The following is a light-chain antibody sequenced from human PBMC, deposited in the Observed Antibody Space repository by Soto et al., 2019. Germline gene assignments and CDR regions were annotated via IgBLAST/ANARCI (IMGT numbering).Light chain of an antibody. CDR2: EDN. CDR3: GAWDISLSGGV. Sequence: QSVLTQPPSVSAAPGQEGTISCSGSSSNIGIDFVSWYQHLPGTAPKLLIYEDNKRPSWIPDRFSGSKSGTLATLVITGLQTGDEADYYCGAWDISLSGGVFGGGTKLTVL. J-gene: IGLJ3*02. CDR1: SSNIGIDF. V-gene: IGLV1-51*02.